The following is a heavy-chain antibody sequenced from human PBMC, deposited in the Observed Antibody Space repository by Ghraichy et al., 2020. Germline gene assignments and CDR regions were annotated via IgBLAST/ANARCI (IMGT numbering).Heavy chain of an antibody. CDR3: ARDFYCSSTSCYSEVDV. J-gene: IGHJ6*04. CDR2: ISSSSSTI. Sequence: GSLRLSCAASGFTFSSYSMNWVRQAPGKGLEWVSYISSSSSTIYYADSVKGRFTISRDNAKNSLYLQMNSLRAEDTAVYYCARDFYCSSTSCYSEVDVWGKGTTVTVSS. D-gene: IGHD2-2*02. CDR1: GFTFSSYS. V-gene: IGHV3-48*04.